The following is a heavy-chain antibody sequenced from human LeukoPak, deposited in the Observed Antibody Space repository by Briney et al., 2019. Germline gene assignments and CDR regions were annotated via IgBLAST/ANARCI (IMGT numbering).Heavy chain of an antibody. CDR3: ARDELGHDSSGYYAYGGFDY. Sequence: SETLSLTCTISGASISSFYWSWIRQPPGKGLEWIGSINYSGSTNYNPSLKSRVTISVDTSKNQFSLKLSSVTAADTAVYYCARDELGHDSSGYYAYGGFDYWGQGTLVTVSS. D-gene: IGHD3-22*01. CDR1: GASISSFY. J-gene: IGHJ4*02. CDR2: INYSGST. V-gene: IGHV4-59*12.